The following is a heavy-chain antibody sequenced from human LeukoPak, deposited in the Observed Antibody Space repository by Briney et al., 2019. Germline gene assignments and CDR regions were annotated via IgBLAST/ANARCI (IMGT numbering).Heavy chain of an antibody. CDR3: AKSAGDYYYYYIMYV. CDR2: ISNSGGST. D-gene: IGHD4-17*01. Sequence: PGGSLRLSCAASGFTFSSYAMNWVRQAPGKGLEWVSGISNSGGSTYYADSVKGRFTISRDNSKNTLYLQMNRLRAADSAVYYCAKSAGDYYYYYIMYVWGQGTTVTVSS. V-gene: IGHV3-23*01. CDR1: GFTFSSYA. J-gene: IGHJ6*02.